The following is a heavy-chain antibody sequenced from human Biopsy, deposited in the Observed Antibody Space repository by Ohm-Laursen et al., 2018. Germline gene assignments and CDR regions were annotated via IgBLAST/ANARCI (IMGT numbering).Heavy chain of an antibody. Sequence: SLRLSCAAFGFSFSDYYVIWIRQAPGKGLEWVSYISSSGRTMYYADSVKGRFTISRDNANKSLYLQMNSLRAEDTAVYYCATTRSFDNWGQGTLVTVSS. J-gene: IGHJ4*02. CDR1: GFSFSDYY. CDR3: ATTRSFDN. D-gene: IGHD5-24*01. V-gene: IGHV3-11*01. CDR2: ISSSGRTM.